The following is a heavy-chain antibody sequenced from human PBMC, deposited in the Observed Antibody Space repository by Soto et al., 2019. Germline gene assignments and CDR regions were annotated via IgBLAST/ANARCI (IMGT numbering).Heavy chain of an antibody. CDR3: ARRLSAVVRGVIKRYYYYGMDV. V-gene: IGHV3-23*01. D-gene: IGHD3-10*01. CDR1: GFTFSSYA. J-gene: IGHJ6*02. CDR2: ISGSGGST. Sequence: PGGSLRLSCAASGFTFSSYAMSWVRQAPGKGLEWVSAISGSGGSTYYADSVKGRFTISRDNSKNTLYLQMNSLRAEDTAVYYCARRLSAVVRGVIKRYYYYGMDVWGQGTTVTV.